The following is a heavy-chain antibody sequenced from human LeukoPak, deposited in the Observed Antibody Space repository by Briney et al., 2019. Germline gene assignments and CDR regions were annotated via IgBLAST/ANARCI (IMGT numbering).Heavy chain of an antibody. CDR3: AKSHLADYDFWSGYYTSSYGMDV. Sequence: SVRVSCKASGGTFSSYAISWVRQAPGQGLEWMGGIIPIFGTANYAQKFQGRVTITADESTSTAYMELSSLRSEDTAVYYCAKSHLADYDFWSGYYTSSYGMDVWGQGTTVTVSS. CDR2: IIPIFGTA. J-gene: IGHJ6*02. V-gene: IGHV1-69*01. D-gene: IGHD3-3*01. CDR1: GGTFSSYA.